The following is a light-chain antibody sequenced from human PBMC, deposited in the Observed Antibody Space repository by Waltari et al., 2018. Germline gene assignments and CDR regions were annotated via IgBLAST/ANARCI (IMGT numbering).Light chain of an antibody. V-gene: IGKV3-15*01. Sequence: ERVMTQSPATLSVSPGERVSLSCRASQSVSSNLAWYQHTAGQAPRLLIYGVPTRATGIPVRFSGSGSGTDFSLTISNLQSEDFAVYYCQQYNDWPRTFGQGTKVEIK. J-gene: IGKJ1*01. CDR1: QSVSSN. CDR2: GVP. CDR3: QQYNDWPRT.